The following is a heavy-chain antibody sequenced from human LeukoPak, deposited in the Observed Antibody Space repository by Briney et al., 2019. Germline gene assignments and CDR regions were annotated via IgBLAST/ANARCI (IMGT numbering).Heavy chain of an antibody. D-gene: IGHD6-25*01. CDR2: IYYSGST. V-gene: IGHV4-39*01. CDR3: ARHGGVDGFDI. CDR1: GGSISSSSYY. J-gene: IGHJ3*02. Sequence: SETLSLTCTVSGGSISSSSYYWGWIRQPPGKGLEWIGSIYYSGSTYYNPSLKSRVTISVDPSTNQFSLKLSSLTAAGTAVYYCARHGGVDGFDIWGQGTMVTVSS.